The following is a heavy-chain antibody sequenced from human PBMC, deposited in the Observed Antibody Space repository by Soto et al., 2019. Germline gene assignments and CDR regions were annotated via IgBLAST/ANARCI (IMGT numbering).Heavy chain of an antibody. D-gene: IGHD2-21*01. J-gene: IGHJ6*02. CDR1: GFTFSSYC. CDR3: ARGIKNYYGMDV. V-gene: IGHV3-74*01. Sequence: EVQVVESGGGLVQPGGSLRLSCAASGFTFSSYCMHWVRQVPGKGLVWVSRLNSDGSTTNYADSVKGRFTIFRDNARNTLSLQMNSLRADDTAVYYCARGIKNYYGMDVWGQGTTVTVSS. CDR2: LNSDGSTT.